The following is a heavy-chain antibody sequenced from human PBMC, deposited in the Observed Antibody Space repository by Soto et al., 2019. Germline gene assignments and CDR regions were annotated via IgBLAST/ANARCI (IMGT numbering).Heavy chain of an antibody. Sequence: EVQLLESGGGLVQPGGSLRLSCAASGFTFSSYAMSWVRQAPGKALEWVSSINIVGGATNYADSVRGRFTMSRDDSRNTVFLQMNSLRAEDTAVYDCTKNYYLDAWGQGTLVTVSS. J-gene: IGHJ5*02. CDR2: INIVGGAT. CDR1: GFTFSSYA. CDR3: TKNYYLDA. V-gene: IGHV3-23*01. D-gene: IGHD2-21*02.